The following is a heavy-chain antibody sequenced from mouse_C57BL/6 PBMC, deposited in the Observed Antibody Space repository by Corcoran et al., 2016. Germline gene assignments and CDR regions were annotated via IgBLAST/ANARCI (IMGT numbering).Heavy chain of an antibody. CDR1: GYTFTTYG. Sequence: QIQLVQSGPELKKPGETVKISCKASGYTFTTYGLSWVKQAPGKGLKWMGWINTYSGVPTYADDFKGRFAFSLETSASTAYLQINNLKNEDTATYFCATTGDSSGYGWGQGTTLTVS. D-gene: IGHD3-2*02. J-gene: IGHJ2*01. CDR2: INTYSGVP. CDR3: ATTGDSSGYG. V-gene: IGHV9-3*01.